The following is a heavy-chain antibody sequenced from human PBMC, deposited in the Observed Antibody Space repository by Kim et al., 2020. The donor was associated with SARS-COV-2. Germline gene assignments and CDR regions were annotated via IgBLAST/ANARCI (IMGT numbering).Heavy chain of an antibody. CDR1: GGSISSSSYY. CDR3: ARSDSSGHYRNWFDP. J-gene: IGHJ5*02. V-gene: IGHV4-39*01. CDR2: IYYSGST. D-gene: IGHD3-22*01. Sequence: SETLSLTCTVSGGSISSSSYYWGWIRQPPGKGLEWIGSIYYSGSTYYNPSLKSRVTISVDTSKNQFSLKLSSVTAADTAVYYCARSDSSGHYRNWFDPWGQGTLVTVSS.